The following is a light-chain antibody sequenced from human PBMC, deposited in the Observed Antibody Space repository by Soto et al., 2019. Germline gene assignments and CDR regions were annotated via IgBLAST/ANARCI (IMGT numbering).Light chain of an antibody. J-gene: IGLJ1*01. CDR3: QSYATGLSVLYV. V-gene: IGLV1-40*01. Sequence: QSVLTQPPSVSGAPRQRVTISCTGSSSNIGAGYDVHWYQQLPGTAPKLLIYGNNNRPSGVPDRFSGSKSGTSASLAVTGLQAEDEADYYCQSYATGLSVLYVFGTGTKLTVL. CDR2: GNN. CDR1: SSNIGAGYD.